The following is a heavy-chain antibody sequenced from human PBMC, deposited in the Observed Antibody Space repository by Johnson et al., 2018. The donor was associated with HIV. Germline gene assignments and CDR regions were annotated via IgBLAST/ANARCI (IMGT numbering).Heavy chain of an antibody. D-gene: IGHD6-19*01. J-gene: IGHJ3*02. Sequence: VQLVESGGGLVQPGGSLRLSCVVSGFTFSSYWMHWVRQAPGKGLVWVSHINSDGSSTYYADSVEGRFTISRDNSKNTLYLQMNSLRAEDTAVYYCARDKGTNFSGWYRESDAFDIWGQGTLVTVS. CDR3: ARDKGTNFSGWYRESDAFDI. V-gene: IGHV3-74*01. CDR2: INSDGSST. CDR1: GFTFSSYW.